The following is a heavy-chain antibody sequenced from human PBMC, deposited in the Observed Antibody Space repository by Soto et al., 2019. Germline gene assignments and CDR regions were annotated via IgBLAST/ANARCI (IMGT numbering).Heavy chain of an antibody. CDR1: GFSLYTCKVG. J-gene: IGHJ3*02. V-gene: IGHV2-5*02. Sequence: QITLKESGPTLMKPTQTLTLTGTFSGFSLYTCKVGVGWFRQTPGKALECLALTYWDADKPYSPSLKSRLNITKDTSKNLVVLTMTNMDPVDTATYYCADRTLESAFDIWGQGTMVTVSA. CDR3: ADRTLESAFDI. CDR2: TYWDADK.